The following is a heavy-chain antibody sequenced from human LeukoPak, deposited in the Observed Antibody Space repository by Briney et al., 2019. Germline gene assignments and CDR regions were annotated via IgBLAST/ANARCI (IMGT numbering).Heavy chain of an antibody. CDR3: ARDGSGYTI. Sequence: PSETLSLTCTVSGGSISSHYWSWIRQPPGKGLEWIGYIYYSGSTNYNPSLKSRVTISEDTSKNQFSLKLSSVTAADTAVYYCARDGSGYTIWGQGTLVTVSS. V-gene: IGHV4-59*11. J-gene: IGHJ4*02. D-gene: IGHD5-12*01. CDR2: IYYSGST. CDR1: GGSISSHY.